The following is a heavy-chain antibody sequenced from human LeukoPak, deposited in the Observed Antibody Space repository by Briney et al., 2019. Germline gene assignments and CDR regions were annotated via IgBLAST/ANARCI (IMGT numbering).Heavy chain of an antibody. CDR3: AKDRLTAVRGVNDY. Sequence: GGSLRLSCAASGFTFNNYAMTWVRQAPGKGLEWVSGISGNGGSTYYADSVKGRFTISRDNSKNTLFLQMNSLRAEDTAIYYCAKDRLTAVRGVNDYFGQGTPVIVSS. V-gene: IGHV3-23*01. J-gene: IGHJ4*02. CDR1: GFTFNNYA. CDR2: ISGNGGST. D-gene: IGHD3-10*01.